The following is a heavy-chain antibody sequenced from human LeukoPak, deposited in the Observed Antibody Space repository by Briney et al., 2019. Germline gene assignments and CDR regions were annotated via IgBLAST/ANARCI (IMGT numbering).Heavy chain of an antibody. V-gene: IGHV3-48*02. CDR2: ISTASGTI. CDR3: ARYGYSRGWHPFDY. Sequence: GGSLRLSCAASGFSFSSYSMNWVRQAPGKGLEWLSYISTASGTIYYADSVKGRFTISRDNAKNSLYLQMNSLRDEDTAVYYCARYGYSRGWHPFDYWGQGTLVTVSS. J-gene: IGHJ4*02. CDR1: GFSFSSYS. D-gene: IGHD6-19*01.